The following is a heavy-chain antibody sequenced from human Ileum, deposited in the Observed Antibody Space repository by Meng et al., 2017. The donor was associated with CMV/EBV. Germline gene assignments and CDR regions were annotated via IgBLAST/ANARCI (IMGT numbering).Heavy chain of an antibody. J-gene: IGHJ5*02. CDR1: GSSISSGDYY. Sequence: QVQRQESGPGLVKPSQTLSLSCAVSGSSISSGDYYWSWIRQPPGKGLEWIGYIFLSGNTYYNPSLNNRVIISIDTPRNQFSLKVDSMTAADTAVYYCARFRIAALGNLFDPWGHGTLVTVSS. V-gene: IGHV4-30-4*08. CDR3: ARFRIAALGNLFDP. CDR2: IFLSGNT. D-gene: IGHD6-13*01.